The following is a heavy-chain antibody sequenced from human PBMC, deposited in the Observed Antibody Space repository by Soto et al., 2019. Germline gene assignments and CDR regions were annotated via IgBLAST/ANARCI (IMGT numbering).Heavy chain of an antibody. CDR1: GFTFSSYA. CDR3: AKDLIGVDVAVAGESFDY. V-gene: IGHV3-23*01. CDR2: ISGSGGST. J-gene: IGHJ4*02. Sequence: EVQLLESGGGLVQPGGSLRLSCAASGFTFSSYAMIWVRQAPGKGLEWVSAISGSGGSTYYADSVKGRFTISRDNSKNTLYLQMNSVRAEDTAVYYCAKDLIGVDVAVAGESFDYWGQGTLVTVSS. D-gene: IGHD6-19*01.